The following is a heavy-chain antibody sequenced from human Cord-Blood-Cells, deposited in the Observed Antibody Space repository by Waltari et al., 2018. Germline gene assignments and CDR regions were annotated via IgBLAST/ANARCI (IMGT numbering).Heavy chain of an antibody. Sequence: EVQLLESGGGLVQPGGSLRLSCAASGFTFSSYAMSWVRKAPGTGLGWVSAMSGSGGSTYNADSVKCRFTISRDNSKNTLYLQMNSLRAEDTAVYYCAKTRPDWYFDLWGRGTLVTVSS. V-gene: IGHV3-23*01. CDR3: AKTRPDWYFDL. CDR2: MSGSGGST. D-gene: IGHD2-2*01. CDR1: GFTFSSYA. J-gene: IGHJ2*01.